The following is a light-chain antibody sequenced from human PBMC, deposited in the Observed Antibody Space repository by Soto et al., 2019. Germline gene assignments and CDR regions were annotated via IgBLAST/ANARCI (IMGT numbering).Light chain of an antibody. CDR1: QGIRND. V-gene: IGKV1-6*01. CDR3: LQDYNYPRT. J-gene: IGKJ1*01. Sequence: IQLNEWTSSLSGTIVDIVAISSRASQGIRNDLGWYQQKPGKAPKLLIYAASSLQSGVPSRFTGSGSGTDFTLTISSLQPEDFATYYCLQDYNYPRTFGQGTKVDIK. CDR2: AAS.